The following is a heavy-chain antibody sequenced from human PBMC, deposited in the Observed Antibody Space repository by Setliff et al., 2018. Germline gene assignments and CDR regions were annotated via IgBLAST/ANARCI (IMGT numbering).Heavy chain of an antibody. CDR3: ARHKVIKKEFIRLTWFDP. J-gene: IGHJ5*02. CDR2: INHSGST. V-gene: IGHV4-34*01. D-gene: IGHD3-10*01. Sequence: PSETLSLTCAVYGGSFSDYYWSWIRQSPGKGLEWIGEINHSGSTNYNPSLKTRVTISVDTSKNQFSLTLSSVTAADTAVYYCARHKVIKKEFIRLTWFDPWGQGTPVTVSS. CDR1: GGSFSDYY.